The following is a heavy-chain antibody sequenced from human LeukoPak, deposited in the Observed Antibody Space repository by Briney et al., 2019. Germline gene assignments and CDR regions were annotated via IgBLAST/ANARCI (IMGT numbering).Heavy chain of an antibody. D-gene: IGHD6-13*01. J-gene: IGHJ4*02. V-gene: IGHV3-30-3*01. CDR2: ISYDGSNK. Sequence: GGSLRLSCAASGFTFSSYAMHWVRQAPGKGLEWVAVISYDGSNKYYADSVKGRFTISRDNSKNTLYLQMNSLRAEDTAVYYCAGACIAASLALDYWGQGTLVTVSS. CDR1: GFTFSSYA. CDR3: AGACIAASLALDY.